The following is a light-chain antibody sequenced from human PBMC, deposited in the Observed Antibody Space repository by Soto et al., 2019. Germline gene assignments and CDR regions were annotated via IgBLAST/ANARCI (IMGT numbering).Light chain of an antibody. J-gene: IGLJ1*01. V-gene: IGLV2-14*01. CDR1: SSDIGGYNY. CDR3: SSYTSSNTLV. Sequence: QSALTQPRSVSGSPGQSVTISCTGGSSDIGGYNYVSWFQQHPGKAPKLMIYEVTNRPSGVSNRFSGSKSGSTASLTISGLQAEDEADYYCSSYTSSNTLVFGAGTKVTVL. CDR2: EVT.